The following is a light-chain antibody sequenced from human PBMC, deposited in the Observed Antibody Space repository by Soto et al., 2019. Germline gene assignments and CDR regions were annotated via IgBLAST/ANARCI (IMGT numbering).Light chain of an antibody. V-gene: IGLV1-51*01. Sequence: QSVLTQPPSVSAAPGQKVTISCSGSSSNIGNNYVSWYQQLPGTAPKLLIYDNNKRPSGIPDRFSGSKSGTSATLGITGLQTGDEADYYCGTWDSNLSARYVFGTGTKLTVL. CDR3: GTWDSNLSARYV. J-gene: IGLJ1*01. CDR1: SSNIGNNY. CDR2: DNN.